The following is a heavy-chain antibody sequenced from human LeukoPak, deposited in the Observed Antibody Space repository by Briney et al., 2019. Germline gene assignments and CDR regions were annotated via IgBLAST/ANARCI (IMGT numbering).Heavy chain of an antibody. CDR1: GGSFSGYY. J-gene: IGHJ4*02. CDR3: ARGRGARDNDYVWGSSIDY. V-gene: IGHV4-34*01. CDR2: INHGGST. D-gene: IGHD3-16*01. Sequence: SETLSLTCAVYGGSFSGYYWSWIRQPPGKGLEWIGEINHGGSTNYNPSLKSRVTISVDTSKNQFSLKLSSVTAADTAVYYFARGRGARDNDYVWGSSIDYWGQGTLVTVSS.